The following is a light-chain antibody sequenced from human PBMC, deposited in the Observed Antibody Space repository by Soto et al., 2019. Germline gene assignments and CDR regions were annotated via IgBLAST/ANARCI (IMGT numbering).Light chain of an antibody. CDR3: QQYYSYPRT. CDR2: AAS. J-gene: IGKJ1*01. CDR1: QSISSW. Sequence: DIQMTQSPSTLSASVGDRVSITCRASQSISSWLAWYQQKPGKAPKLLIYAASTLQSGVPSRFSGSGSGTDFTLTISCLQSEDFATYYCQQYYSYPRTFGQGTKVDIK. V-gene: IGKV1-5*01.